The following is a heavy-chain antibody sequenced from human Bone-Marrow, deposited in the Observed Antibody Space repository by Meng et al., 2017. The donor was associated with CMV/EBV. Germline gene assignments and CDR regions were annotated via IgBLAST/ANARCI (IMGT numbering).Heavy chain of an antibody. CDR3: ARDSHDFWSGYYQVYYYGMAV. Sequence: GGSLRLSCAASGFTFSSYSMNWVRQAPGKGLEWVSSISSSSSYIYYADSVKGRFTISRDNAKNSLYLQMNSLRAEDTAVYYCARDSHDFWSGYYQVYYYGMAVWGQGKRVNGAS. J-gene: IGHJ6*01. CDR2: ISSSSSYI. CDR1: GFTFSSYS. D-gene: IGHD3-3*01. V-gene: IGHV3-21*01.